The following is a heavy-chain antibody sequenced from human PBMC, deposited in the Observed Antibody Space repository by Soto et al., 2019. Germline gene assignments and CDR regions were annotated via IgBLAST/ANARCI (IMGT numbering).Heavy chain of an antibody. CDR3: ARALLGLYYYYYYMDV. CDR2: INHSGST. V-gene: IGHV4-34*01. D-gene: IGHD1-26*01. Sequence: QGELQQWGAGLLKHSETLSRTCAVYGGSFSGYYWSWIRQPPGKGLEWIGEINHSGSTNYNPSLKSRVTISVDTSKNQFSLKLSSVSAADTAVYYCARALLGLYYYYYYMDVWGKGTTVTVSS. J-gene: IGHJ6*03. CDR1: GGSFSGYY.